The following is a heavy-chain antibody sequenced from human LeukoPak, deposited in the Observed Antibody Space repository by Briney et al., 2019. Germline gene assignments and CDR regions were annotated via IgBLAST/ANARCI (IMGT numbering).Heavy chain of an antibody. D-gene: IGHD3-10*01. CDR2: IYSGGST. V-gene: IGHV3-66*01. J-gene: IGHJ4*02. Sequence: GGSLRLSCAASGFTVSSNYMSWVRQAPGKGLEWVSVIYSGGSTYYADSVKGRFTISRDNSKNTLYLQRNSLRAEDTAVYYCARDPYYGSGFDYWGQGTLVTVSS. CDR3: ARDPYYGSGFDY. CDR1: GFTVSSNY.